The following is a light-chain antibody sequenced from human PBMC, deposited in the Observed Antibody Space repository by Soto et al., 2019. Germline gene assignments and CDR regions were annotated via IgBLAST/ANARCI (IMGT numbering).Light chain of an antibody. Sequence: EVVLTQSPVTLSLSPGERATLSGRDSQSFRGLLAWYQQKPGQAPRLLIYDAYNRATGIPPRFSGSGSGTDFTLTISSLEPEDSAVYYCQQRHMWPITFGQGTRLEIK. CDR3: QQRHMWPIT. J-gene: IGKJ5*01. CDR2: DAY. CDR1: QSFRGL. V-gene: IGKV3-11*01.